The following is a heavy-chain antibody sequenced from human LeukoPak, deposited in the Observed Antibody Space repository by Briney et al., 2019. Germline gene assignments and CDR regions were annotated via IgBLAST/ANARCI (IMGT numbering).Heavy chain of an antibody. CDR2: IYPGDSDT. CDR3: VRLGPGYCSGGSCYSSYYFDY. J-gene: IGHJ4*02. Sequence: GESLKISCKGSGYSFTSYWIGWVRQMPGKGLEWMGIIYPGDSDTRYSPSFQGQVTISADKSISTAYLQWSSLKASDTAMYYCVRLGPGYCSGGSCYSSYYFDYWGQGTLVTVSS. V-gene: IGHV5-51*01. CDR1: GYSFTSYW. D-gene: IGHD2-15*01.